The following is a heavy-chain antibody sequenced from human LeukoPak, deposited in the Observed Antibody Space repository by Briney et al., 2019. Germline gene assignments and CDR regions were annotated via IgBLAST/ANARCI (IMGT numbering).Heavy chain of an antibody. J-gene: IGHJ4*02. V-gene: IGHV1-69*04. D-gene: IGHD5-12*01. CDR3: ARGMGGYDDPYYFDY. Sequence: SVKVSCKASGGTFSSYAISWVRQAPGQGLEWMGRIIPILGIANYAQKFQGRVTITADKSTSTAYMELSSLRSEDTAVYYCARGMGGYDDPYYFDYWGQGTLVTVSS. CDR1: GGTFSSYA. CDR2: IIPILGIA.